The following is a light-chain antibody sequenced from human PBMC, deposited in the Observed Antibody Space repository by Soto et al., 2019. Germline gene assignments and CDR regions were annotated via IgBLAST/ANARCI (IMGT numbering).Light chain of an antibody. CDR1: STDIGGYDS. CDR3: TAYANTNHLL. V-gene: IGLV2-14*01. Sequence: QSALTQPASVSGSPGQSITISCTGTSTDIGGYDSVSWYQQHPGKAPKLLICEVRNRPSGLSDRFSGSKSANTASLTITGLQAEDDAHYSCTAYANTNHLLFGGGTKLTVL. CDR2: EVR. J-gene: IGLJ2*01.